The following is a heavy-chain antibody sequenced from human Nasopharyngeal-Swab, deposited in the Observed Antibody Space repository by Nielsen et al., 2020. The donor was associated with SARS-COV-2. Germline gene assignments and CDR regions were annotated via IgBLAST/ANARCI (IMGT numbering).Heavy chain of an antibody. D-gene: IGHD6-13*01. CDR1: GFTFSNYA. Sequence: GGSLRLSCAASGFTFSNYAMSWVRQAPGKGLEWVSSITSSGDRTSNADSAKGRFTISRDNSKNTLYLQMSSLRAEDTAVYYCANRRGSSWHPYCFDYWGQGTLVTVSS. CDR2: ITSSGDRT. V-gene: IGHV3-23*01. J-gene: IGHJ4*02. CDR3: ANRRGSSWHPYCFDY.